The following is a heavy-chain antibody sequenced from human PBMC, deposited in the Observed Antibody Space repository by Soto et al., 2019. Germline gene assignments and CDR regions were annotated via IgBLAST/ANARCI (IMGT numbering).Heavy chain of an antibody. CDR2: INAGNGNT. CDR3: ARSLVVVTALDY. V-gene: IGHV1-3*01. Sequence: ASVKVSCKASGYRFTSYGIGWVRQAPGQRLEWMGWINAGNGNTKYSQKFQGRVTITRDTSASTAYMELSSLRSEDTAVYYCARSLVVVTALDYWGQGTLVTVSS. J-gene: IGHJ4*02. D-gene: IGHD2-21*02. CDR1: GYRFTSYG.